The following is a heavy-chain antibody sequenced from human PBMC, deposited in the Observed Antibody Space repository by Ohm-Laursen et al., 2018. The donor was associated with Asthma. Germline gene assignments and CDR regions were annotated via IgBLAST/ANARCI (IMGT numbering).Heavy chain of an antibody. Sequence: SLRLSCAASGFTVSNTYMSWVRQAPGKGLEWVSAIDGSGGRTYYADSVKGRFTISRDNPRNTLYLQMNSLRAEDTAVYYCAKDSSEVVAADEYWGQGTLVTVSS. D-gene: IGHD2-15*01. CDR3: AKDSSEVVAADEY. V-gene: IGHV3-23*01. J-gene: IGHJ4*02. CDR2: IDGSGGRT. CDR1: GFTVSNTY.